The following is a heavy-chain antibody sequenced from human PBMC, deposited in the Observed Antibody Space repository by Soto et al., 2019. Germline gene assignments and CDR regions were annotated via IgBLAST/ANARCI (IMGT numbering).Heavy chain of an antibody. J-gene: IGHJ4*02. CDR2: IIPIFGTA. Sequence: QVQLVQSGAEVKKPGSSVKVSCKASGGTFSSYAISWVRQARGQGLEWMGGIIPIFGTANYAQRFQGRVTITADKSASTAYMELSSLRSEDTAVYYCARGVTYYDSSGYSVDYWGQGTLVTVSS. CDR1: GGTFSSYA. CDR3: ARGVTYYDSSGYSVDY. D-gene: IGHD3-22*01. V-gene: IGHV1-69*06.